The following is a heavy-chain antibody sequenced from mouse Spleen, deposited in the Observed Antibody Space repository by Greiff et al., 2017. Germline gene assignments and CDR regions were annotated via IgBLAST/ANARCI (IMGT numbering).Heavy chain of an antibody. CDR3: ARHGTTVVATDWYFDV. D-gene: IGHD1-1*01. CDR1: GFTFSDYG. V-gene: IGHV5-15*01. Sequence: EVQVVESGGGLVQPGGSLKLSCAASGFTFSDYGMAWVRQAPRKGPEWVAFISNLAYSIYYADTVTGRFTISRENAKNTLYLEMSSLRSEDTAMYYCARHGTTVVATDWYFDVWGTGTTVTVSS. J-gene: IGHJ1*03. CDR2: ISNLAYSI.